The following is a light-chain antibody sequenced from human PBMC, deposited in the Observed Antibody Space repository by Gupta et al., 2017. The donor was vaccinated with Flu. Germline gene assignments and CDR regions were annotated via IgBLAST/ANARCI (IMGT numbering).Light chain of an antibody. CDR2: GAS. Sequence: VMAHSTGTLSVSPGERATLSCRASQSVGTSLAWYQQKPGQAPRLLITGASTRATGIPAGSISSRSCAAYFPLTISLRSQDDLVVYCCQYHSSSMTTFGHGTKVDIK. J-gene: IGKJ1*01. CDR1: QSVGTS. CDR3: QYHSSSMTT. V-gene: IGKV3-15*01.